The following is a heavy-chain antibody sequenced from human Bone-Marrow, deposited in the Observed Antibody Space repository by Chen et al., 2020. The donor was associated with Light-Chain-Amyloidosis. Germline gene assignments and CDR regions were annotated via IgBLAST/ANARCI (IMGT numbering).Heavy chain of an antibody. Sequence: EVQLVESGGGLLQRGGSLRLSCAASGFAFSSYAMSWVRQAPGKGLEGVSTIRGSGGSRYYGDSVKGRLTISRDNCKNALFRQMNSLRAEDTAVYYCAKDISYDDILPGYPADAFDIWGQGTMVTVSS. CDR1: GFAFSSYA. J-gene: IGHJ3*02. V-gene: IGHV3-23*04. CDR2: IRGSGGSR. CDR3: AKDISYDDILPGYPADAFDI. D-gene: IGHD3-9*01.